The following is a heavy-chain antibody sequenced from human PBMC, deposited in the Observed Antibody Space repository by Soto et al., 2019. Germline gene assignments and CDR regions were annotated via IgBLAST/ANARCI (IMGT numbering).Heavy chain of an antibody. CDR3: ARPVPRGKLELLVREGYWYFDL. Sequence: PSETLSLTCTVSGGSISSSSYYWGWIRQPPGKGLEWIGSIYYSGSTYYNPSLKSRVTISVDTSKNQFSLKLSSVTAADTAVYYCARPVPRGKLELLVREGYWYFDLWGRGTLVTVSS. CDR1: GGSISSSSYY. J-gene: IGHJ2*01. D-gene: IGHD1-7*01. V-gene: IGHV4-39*01. CDR2: IYYSGST.